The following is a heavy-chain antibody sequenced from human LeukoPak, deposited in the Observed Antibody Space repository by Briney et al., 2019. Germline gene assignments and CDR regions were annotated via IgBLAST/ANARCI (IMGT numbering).Heavy chain of an antibody. D-gene: IGHD2-2*01. CDR2: FDPEDGET. CDR1: GYTLTELS. CDR3: ARGSGYQLLHVVDAFDI. Sequence: ASVKVSCKVSGYTLTELSMHWVRQAPGKGLEWMGGFDPEDGETIYAQKFQGRVTMTRNTSISTAYMELSSLRSEDTAVYYCARGSGYQLLHVVDAFDIWGQGTMVTVSS. J-gene: IGHJ3*02. V-gene: IGHV1-24*01.